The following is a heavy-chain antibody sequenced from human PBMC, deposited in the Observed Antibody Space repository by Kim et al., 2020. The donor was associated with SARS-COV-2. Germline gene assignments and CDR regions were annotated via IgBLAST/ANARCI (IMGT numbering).Heavy chain of an antibody. CDR2: IVVGSGNT. J-gene: IGHJ4*02. CDR3: AAKVGAIASPLFDY. D-gene: IGHD1-26*01. V-gene: IGHV1-58*02. CDR1: GFTFTSSA. Sequence: SVKVSCKASGFTFTSSAMQWVRQARGQRLEWIGWIVVGSGNTNYAQKFQERVTITRDMSTSTAYMELSSLRSEDTAVYYCAAKVGAIASPLFDYWGQGTPVTVSS.